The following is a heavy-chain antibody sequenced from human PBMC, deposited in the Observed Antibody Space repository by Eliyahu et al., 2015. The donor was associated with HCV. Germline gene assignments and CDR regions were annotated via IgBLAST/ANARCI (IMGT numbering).Heavy chain of an antibody. Sequence: QIRLQQSGPGLVNPSQTLSLTCAISGDSVSSNSTAWNWIRQSPSRGLEWLGRAYYRSKWYNEYALSVRSRITINPDTSKNQVSLQLSSVTPEDTAVFYCARGNRAYNLWGQGTLVIVSS. V-gene: IGHV6-1*01. CDR3: ARGNRAYNL. J-gene: IGHJ4*02. CDR2: AYYRSKWYN. CDR1: GDSVSSNSTA. D-gene: IGHD1-1*01.